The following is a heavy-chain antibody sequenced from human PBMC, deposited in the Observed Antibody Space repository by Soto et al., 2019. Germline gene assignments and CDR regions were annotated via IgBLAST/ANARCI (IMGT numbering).Heavy chain of an antibody. CDR2: ISNDGSSK. D-gene: IGHD2-2*01. V-gene: IGHV3-30*03. CDR1: RFMFSSYG. CDR3: APTWGCSSTSCPPGF. Sequence: PGGSLRLSCAASRFMFSSYGMHWVRQAPGKGLEWVAVISNDGSSKNYADSVKGRFTISRDNSKNMLCLQMNSLILEDTAVYYCAPTWGCSSTSCPPGFWGQGTLVTISS. J-gene: IGHJ4*02.